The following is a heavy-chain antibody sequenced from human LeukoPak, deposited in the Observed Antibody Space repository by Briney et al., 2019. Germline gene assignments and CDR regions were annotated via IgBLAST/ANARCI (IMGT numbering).Heavy chain of an antibody. CDR2: ISYDGSNK. J-gene: IGHJ4*02. D-gene: IGHD6-13*01. CDR1: GFPFSSYA. Sequence: GGSLRLSCEASGFPFSSYAMTWVRQAPGKGLEWVAVISYDGSNKYYADSVKGRFTISRDNSKNTLYLQMNSLRAEDTAVYYCAKSAPYSSSSAYDYWGQGTLVTVSS. V-gene: IGHV3-30*18. CDR3: AKSAPYSSSSAYDY.